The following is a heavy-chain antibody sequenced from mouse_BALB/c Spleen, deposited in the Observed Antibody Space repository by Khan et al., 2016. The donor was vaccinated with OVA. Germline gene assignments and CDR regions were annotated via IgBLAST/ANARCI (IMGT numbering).Heavy chain of an antibody. CDR2: LWGDGST. J-gene: IGHJ4*01. CDR1: GFSLTGYG. Sequence: QVRLQQSGPGLVAPSQRLSITCTVSGFSLTGYGVNWVRQPPGKGLEWLGMLWGDGSTDYNSVLKSRLSISKDNSKSQVFLKMNSLQTDDTARYYCARAYYGNYREAMDYWGQGTSVTVSS. V-gene: IGHV2-6-7*01. D-gene: IGHD2-10*01. CDR3: ARAYYGNYREAMDY.